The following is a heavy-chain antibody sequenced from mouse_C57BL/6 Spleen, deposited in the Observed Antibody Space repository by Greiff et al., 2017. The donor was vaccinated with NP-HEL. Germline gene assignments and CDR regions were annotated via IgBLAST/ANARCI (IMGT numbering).Heavy chain of an antibody. CDR1: GYAFSSYW. V-gene: IGHV1-80*01. J-gene: IGHJ1*03. Sequence: QVQLKQSGAELVKPGASVKISCKASGYAFSSYWMNWVKQRPGKGLEWIGQIYPGDGDTNYNGKFKGKATLTADKSSSTAYMQLSSLTSEDSAVYFCARDYYGSSHWYFDVWGTGTTVTVSA. CDR3: ARDYYGSSHWYFDV. CDR2: IYPGDGDT. D-gene: IGHD1-1*01.